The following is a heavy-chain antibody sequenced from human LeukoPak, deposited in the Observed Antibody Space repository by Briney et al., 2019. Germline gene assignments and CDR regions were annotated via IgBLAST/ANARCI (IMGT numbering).Heavy chain of an antibody. J-gene: IGHJ6*02. CDR1: GGSISSGDYY. CDR3: ARDTGTPYYYYGMDV. V-gene: IGHV4-30-4*02. CDR2: IYYSGST. Sequence: SETLSLTCTVSGGSISSGDYYWSWIRQPPGKGLEWIGYIYYSGSTYYNPSLKSRVTISVDTSKNQFSLKLSSVTAADTAVYYCARDTGTPYYYYGMDVWGQGTTVTVSS. D-gene: IGHD4-17*01.